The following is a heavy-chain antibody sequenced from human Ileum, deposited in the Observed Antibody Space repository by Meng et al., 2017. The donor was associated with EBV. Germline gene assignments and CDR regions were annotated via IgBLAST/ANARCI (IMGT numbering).Heavy chain of an antibody. CDR2: INHSGST. Sequence: QVQLKTGGPGLLKPSETLSLTCAVYGGFFSCYYWSWIRQSPGKGLEWIGEINHSGSTNYNPSLKSRVTISVDTSKNQFSLKLTSVTAADTAVYYCAREARSSGYHPGIGPWGQGTLVTVSS. D-gene: IGHD3-22*01. CDR1: GGFFSCYY. CDR3: AREARSSGYHPGIGP. V-gene: IGHV4-34*02. J-gene: IGHJ5*02.